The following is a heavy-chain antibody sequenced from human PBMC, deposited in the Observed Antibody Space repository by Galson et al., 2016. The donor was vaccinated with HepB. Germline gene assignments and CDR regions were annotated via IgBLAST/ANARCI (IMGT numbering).Heavy chain of an antibody. Sequence: SVKVSCKASGGTLSTYAISWLRQAPGQGLEWMGGIVPVSGRTDYAQKFQGRVTISADESTSTVYMDLSSLSSEDTAVYYCATTPWVVVAVDGYNYLYYFDYWGQGTLVTVSS. CDR2: IVPVSGRT. D-gene: IGHD2-15*01. CDR3: ATTPWVVVAVDGYNYLYYFDY. V-gene: IGHV1-69*13. J-gene: IGHJ4*02. CDR1: GGTLSTYA.